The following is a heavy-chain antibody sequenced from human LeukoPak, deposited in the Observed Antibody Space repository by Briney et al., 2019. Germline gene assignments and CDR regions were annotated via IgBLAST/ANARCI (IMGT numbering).Heavy chain of an antibody. J-gene: IGHJ3*02. CDR2: ISSNGGST. CDR1: GFTFSSYA. D-gene: IGHD2-2*01. V-gene: IGHV3-64*01. CDR3: ARGSPYCSSTSCYHDAFDI. Sequence: GGSLRLSCAASGFTFSSYAMHWVRQAPGKGLEYVSAISSNGGSTYYANSVKGRFTISRDNSKNTLYLQMGSLRAEDMAVYYCARGSPYCSSTSCYHDAFDIWGQGTMVTVSS.